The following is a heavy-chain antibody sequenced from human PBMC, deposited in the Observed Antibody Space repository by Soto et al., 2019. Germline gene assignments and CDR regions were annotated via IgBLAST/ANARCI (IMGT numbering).Heavy chain of an antibody. V-gene: IGHV3-30-3*01. D-gene: IGHD1-26*01. Sequence: PGGSLRLSCAASGFTFSSYAMHWVRQAPGKGLEWVAVISYDGSNKYYADSVKGRFTISRDNSKNTLYLQMNSLRAEDTAVYYCARDKWEPGRDAFDIWGQWTMVTVSS. CDR2: ISYDGSNK. CDR1: GFTFSSYA. J-gene: IGHJ3*02. CDR3: ARDKWEPGRDAFDI.